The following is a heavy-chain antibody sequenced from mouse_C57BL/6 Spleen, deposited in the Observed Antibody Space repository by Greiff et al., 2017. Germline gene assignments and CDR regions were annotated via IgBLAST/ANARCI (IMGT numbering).Heavy chain of an antibody. Sequence: VKLMESGAELVMPGASVKLSCKASGYTFTSYWMHWVKQRPGQGLEWIGEIDPSDSYTNYNQKFKGKSTLTVDKSSSTAYMQLSSLTSEDSAVYYCARDYGSFDYWGQGTTLTVSS. D-gene: IGHD1-1*01. CDR3: ARDYGSFDY. J-gene: IGHJ2*01. CDR1: GYTFTSYW. CDR2: IDPSDSYT. V-gene: IGHV1-69*01.